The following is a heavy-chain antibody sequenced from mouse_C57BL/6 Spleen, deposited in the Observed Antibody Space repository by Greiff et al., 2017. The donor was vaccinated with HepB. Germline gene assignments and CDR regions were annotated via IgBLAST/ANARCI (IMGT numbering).Heavy chain of an antibody. V-gene: IGHV1-15*01. Sequence: VKLQESGAELVRPGASVTLSCKASGYTFTDYEMHWVKQTPVHGLEWIGAIDPETGGTAYNQKFKGKAILTADKSSSTAYMELRSLTSEDSAVYYCTRNGLLAMDYWGQGTSVTVSS. CDR1: GYTFTDYE. J-gene: IGHJ4*01. CDR2: IDPETGGT. CDR3: TRNGLLAMDY. D-gene: IGHD1-2*01.